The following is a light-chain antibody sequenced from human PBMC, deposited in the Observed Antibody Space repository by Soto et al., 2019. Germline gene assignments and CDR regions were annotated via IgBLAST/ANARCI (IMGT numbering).Light chain of an antibody. J-gene: IGLJ3*02. CDR2: GNS. Sequence: QSVLTQPPSVSGAPGQRVTISCTESSSNIGAGYDVHWYQQLPGTAPKLLIYGNSNRPSGVPDRFSGSKSGTSASLAITGLQSEDEAAYYCQYYDSSLSGWVFGGETKLTVL. CDR3: QYYDSSLSGWV. CDR1: SSNIGAGYD. V-gene: IGLV1-40*01.